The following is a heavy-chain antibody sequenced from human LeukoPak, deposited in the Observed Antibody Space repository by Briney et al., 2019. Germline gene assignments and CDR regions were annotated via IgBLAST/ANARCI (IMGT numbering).Heavy chain of an antibody. J-gene: IGHJ4*02. V-gene: IGHV3-64D*09. D-gene: IGHD5-12*01. CDR3: VKSGYGTSSDVDY. CDR2: INSNGDST. Sequence: GGSLRLSCSVSGFTFSAHAMHWVRQAPGKGLEFLSSINSNGDSTYHAESVKGRFTISRDNSRITLYLQMRSLRPEDTAVYYCVKSGYGTSSDVDYWGQGTLVTVSS. CDR1: GFTFSAHA.